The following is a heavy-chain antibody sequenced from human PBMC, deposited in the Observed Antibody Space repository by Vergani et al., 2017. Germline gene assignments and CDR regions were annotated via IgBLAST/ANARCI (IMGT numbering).Heavy chain of an antibody. Sequence: EVQLLESGGGLVQPGGSLRLSCAASGFTFSSYAMSWVRQAPGKGLEWVSAISGSGGSTYYADSVKGRFTISRDNAKSTLYLHMSSLRAEDTAIYYCARDGEKVGYRRHNYLDFWGQGTLVTVSS. CDR3: ARDGEKVGYRRHNYLDF. CDR2: ISGSGGST. D-gene: IGHD6-25*01. J-gene: IGHJ4*02. CDR1: GFTFSSYA. V-gene: IGHV3-23*01.